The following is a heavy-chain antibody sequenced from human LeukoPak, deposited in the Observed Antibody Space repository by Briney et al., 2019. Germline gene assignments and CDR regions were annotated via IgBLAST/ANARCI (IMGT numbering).Heavy chain of an antibody. CDR2: ISGSGGST. D-gene: IGHD2-15*01. CDR3: AKALVVAAPYGMDV. V-gene: IGHV3-23*01. J-gene: IGHJ6*02. Sequence: GGSLRLSCAASGFTFSSNYMSWVRQAPGKGLEWVSAISGSGGSTYYADSVKGRFTISRDNSKNTLYLQMNSLRAEDTAVYYCAKALVVAAPYGMDVWGQGTTVTVSS. CDR1: GFTFSSNY.